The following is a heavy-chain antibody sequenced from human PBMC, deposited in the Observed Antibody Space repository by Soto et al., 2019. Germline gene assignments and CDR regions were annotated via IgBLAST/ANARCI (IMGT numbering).Heavy chain of an antibody. CDR3: SRGRYSSGWFDF. J-gene: IGHJ4*02. D-gene: IGHD6-19*01. CDR1: GDSVSSASYY. CDR2: ISYSGST. Sequence: SETLSLTCTVSGDSVSSASYYWDWIRQPPGQGLEWIGYISYSGSTDYNPTLKGRVAISVDASKNQFSLKLSSATAADTAVYYCSRGRYSSGWFDFWGLGTRVTVSS. V-gene: IGHV4-61*01.